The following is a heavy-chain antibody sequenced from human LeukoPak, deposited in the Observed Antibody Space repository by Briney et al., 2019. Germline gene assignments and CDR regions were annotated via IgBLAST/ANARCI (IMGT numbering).Heavy chain of an antibody. CDR1: GFTLSSYG. V-gene: IGHV3-33*01. CDR3: ARDYGIYDFDY. D-gene: IGHD5-12*01. Sequence: GGSLRLSCAAPGFTLSSYGMHWVRQAPGKGLEWVAVIWYDGSNKYYADSVKGRFTISRDNSKNTLYLQMNSLRAEDTAVYYCARDYGIYDFDYWGQGTLVTVSS. J-gene: IGHJ4*02. CDR2: IWYDGSNK.